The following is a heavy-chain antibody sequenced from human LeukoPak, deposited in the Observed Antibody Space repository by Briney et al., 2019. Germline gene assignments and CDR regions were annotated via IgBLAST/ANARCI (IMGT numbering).Heavy chain of an antibody. CDR3: AKDSRQVPAVQYYFDY. Sequence: PGGSLRLSCAASGFTFSSYTMSWVRQAPGKGLEWVSAISGSGGSTYYADSVKGRFTISRDNSKNTLYLQMNSLRAEDTAVYYCAKDSRQVPAVQYYFDYWGQGTLVTVSS. V-gene: IGHV3-23*01. D-gene: IGHD2-2*01. CDR1: GFTFSSYT. J-gene: IGHJ4*02. CDR2: ISGSGGST.